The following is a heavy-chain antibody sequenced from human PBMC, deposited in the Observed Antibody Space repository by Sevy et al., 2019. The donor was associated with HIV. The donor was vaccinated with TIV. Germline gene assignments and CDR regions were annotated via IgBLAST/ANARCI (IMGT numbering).Heavy chain of an antibody. Sequence: GGSLRLSCAASGLTFSSYAMHWVRQAPGKGLEWVAVISYDGSNKYYADSVKGRFTISRDNSKNTLYLQMNSLRAEDTAVYYCARHLWGAYIVATILDYWGQGTLVTVSS. J-gene: IGHJ4*02. CDR3: ARHLWGAYIVATILDY. V-gene: IGHV3-30-3*01. CDR2: ISYDGSNK. D-gene: IGHD5-12*01. CDR1: GLTFSSYA.